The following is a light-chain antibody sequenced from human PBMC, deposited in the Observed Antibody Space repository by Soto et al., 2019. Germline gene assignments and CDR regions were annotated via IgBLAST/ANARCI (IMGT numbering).Light chain of an antibody. CDR1: SSDVGGYNY. V-gene: IGLV2-8*01. CDR2: EVN. J-gene: IGLJ1*01. Sequence: QSALTQPPSASGSPGQSVTFSCTGTSSDVGGYNYVSWFQQHPGKAPKLMIYEVNKRPSGVPDRFSGSKSGNTASLTVSGLQAEDEADYYCSSYAGSNKVFRTGTKVTVL. CDR3: SSYAGSNKV.